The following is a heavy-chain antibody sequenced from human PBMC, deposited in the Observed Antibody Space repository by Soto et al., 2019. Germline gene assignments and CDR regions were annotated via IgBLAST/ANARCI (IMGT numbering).Heavy chain of an antibody. V-gene: IGHV1-46*01. CDR1: GYTFTSYY. J-gene: IGHJ5*02. Sequence: GXSVEGSCKASGYTFTSYYMHWGRQAPVQGLEWMGIINPSFGSTSYAQKFQGRVTMTRDTSTSTVYMELSSLRSEDTAVYYCARDARRIWAAAGINWFDPWGQGTLVTVYS. D-gene: IGHD6-13*01. CDR2: INPSFGST. CDR3: ARDARRIWAAAGINWFDP.